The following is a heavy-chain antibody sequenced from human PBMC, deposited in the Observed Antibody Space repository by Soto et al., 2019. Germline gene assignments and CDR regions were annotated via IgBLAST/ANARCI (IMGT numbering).Heavy chain of an antibody. J-gene: IGHJ4*02. CDR3: AKDSGSYSGYDLGH. Sequence: GGSLRLSCAASGFTFSNYAMSWVRQAPGKGLEWVSAIGGSGGRTDYADSVKGRFTISRDNSKNTLSLQMNSLRAEDTAVYYCAKDSGSYSGYDLGHWGQGTLVTVSS. CDR2: IGGSGGRT. D-gene: IGHD5-12*01. CDR1: GFTFSNYA. V-gene: IGHV3-23*01.